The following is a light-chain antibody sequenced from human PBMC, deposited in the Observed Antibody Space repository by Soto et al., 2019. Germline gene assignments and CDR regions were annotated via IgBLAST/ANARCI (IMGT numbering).Light chain of an antibody. CDR1: QSVSTR. Sequence: IQMPQSPSSLSASLGDRFTVSCRASQSVSTRLAWYQQKPGKAPKVLIYDASSWAGGVPSRFTGSGSGTEFTLTINSLQPDDFATYYCQQYSVYWAFGQGTKVDIK. CDR2: DAS. CDR3: QQYSVYWA. J-gene: IGKJ1*01. V-gene: IGKV1-5*01.